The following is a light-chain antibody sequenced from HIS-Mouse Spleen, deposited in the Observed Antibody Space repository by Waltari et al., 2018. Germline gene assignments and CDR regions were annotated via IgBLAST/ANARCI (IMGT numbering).Light chain of an antibody. V-gene: IGLV2-23*01. Sequence: QSALTQPASVSGSPGQSITISCTGTRIDFGSYNLVSWYQQHPGKAPKLMIYEGSKRPSGVSNRFSGSKSGNTASLTISGLQAEDEADYYCCSYAGSSTWVFGGGTKLTVL. J-gene: IGLJ3*02. CDR3: CSYAGSSTWV. CDR1: RIDFGSYNL. CDR2: EGS.